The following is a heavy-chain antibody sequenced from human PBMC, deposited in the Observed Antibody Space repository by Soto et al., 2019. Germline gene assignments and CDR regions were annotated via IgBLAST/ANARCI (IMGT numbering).Heavy chain of an antibody. Sequence: ASVKVSCKASGYTFSDYYIHWVRQAPGQGLEWMGWINPNSGGTKYAPKFQGGVTMTRDTSITTAYMELSRLRSGDTAVYYCAKEPATAKPEGVDFWGQGTLVTVYS. V-gene: IGHV1-2*02. CDR2: INPNSGGT. D-gene: IGHD1-1*01. CDR3: AKEPATAKPEGVDF. CDR1: GYTFSDYY. J-gene: IGHJ4*02.